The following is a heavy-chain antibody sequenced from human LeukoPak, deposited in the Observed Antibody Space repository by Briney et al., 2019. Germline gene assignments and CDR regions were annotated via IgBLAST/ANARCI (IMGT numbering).Heavy chain of an antibody. D-gene: IGHD6-6*01. Sequence: ASVKVSCKVSGYTLTELSMHWVRQAPGKGLEWMGGFGPEDGETIYAQKFQGRVTMTEDTSTVTAYMELSSLRSEDTAVYYCATDSSSSGGFDYWGQGTLVTVSS. CDR1: GYTLTELS. V-gene: IGHV1-24*01. CDR3: ATDSSSSGGFDY. CDR2: FGPEDGET. J-gene: IGHJ4*02.